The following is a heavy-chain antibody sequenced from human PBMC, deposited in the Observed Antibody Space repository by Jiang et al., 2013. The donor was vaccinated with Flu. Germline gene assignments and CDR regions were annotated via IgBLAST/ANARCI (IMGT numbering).Heavy chain of an antibody. V-gene: IGHV3-13*01. D-gene: IGHD6-19*01. CDR1: EFTFSNYD. Sequence: QLVESGGGLVQPGGSLRLSCAASEFTFSNYDMHWVHQTTGKGLEWVSAIAIAGGTFYSGSVKGRFTISRENAKNSLYLQMNSLRVDDTAVYYCARGGYGGGWTYFDLWGRGTLVT. CDR3: ARGGYGGGWTYFDL. J-gene: IGHJ2*01. CDR2: IAIAGGT.